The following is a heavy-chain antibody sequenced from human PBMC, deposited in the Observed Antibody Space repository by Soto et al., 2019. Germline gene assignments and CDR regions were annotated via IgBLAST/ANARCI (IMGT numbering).Heavy chain of an antibody. J-gene: IGHJ4*02. CDR2: INRSGST. D-gene: IGHD3-10*01. V-gene: IGHV4-34*02. CDR1: GGSFSGYY. CDR3: ASRYGSGKYYFDS. Sequence: QVQLQQWGAGLLKPSETLSLTCAVYGGSFSGYYCSWIRQSPGKGLEWIGEINRSGSTNYNPSLTCRVTMSEDTSKNQFSLKVTSVTAAETAIYYCASRYGSGKYYFDSLDQGTLVIVSS.